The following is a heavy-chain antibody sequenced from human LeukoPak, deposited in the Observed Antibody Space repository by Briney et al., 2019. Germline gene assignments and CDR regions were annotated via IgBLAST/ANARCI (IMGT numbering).Heavy chain of an antibody. CDR3: ARHVTLAAAGHDAFDI. CDR2: IYYSGST. D-gene: IGHD6-13*01. Sequence: PSETLSLTCTVSGGSISSSSYYWGWIRQPPGTGLEWIGSIYYSGSTYYNPSLKSRVTISVDTSKNQFSLKLSSVTAADTAVYYCARHVTLAAAGHDAFDIWGQGTMVTVSS. J-gene: IGHJ3*02. V-gene: IGHV4-39*01. CDR1: GGSISSSSYY.